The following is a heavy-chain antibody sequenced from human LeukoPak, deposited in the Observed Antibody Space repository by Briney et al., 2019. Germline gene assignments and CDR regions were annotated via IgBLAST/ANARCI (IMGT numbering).Heavy chain of an antibody. J-gene: IGHJ4*02. CDR3: ARGSHVDTAMALPPDH. D-gene: IGHD5-18*01. CDR2: INPSGGST. Sequence: ASVKVSCKASGYTFTSYYMHWVRQAPGQGLEWMGIINPSGGSTSYAQKFQGRVTMTRDTSTSTVYRELSSLRSEDTAVYFCARGSHVDTAMALPPDHWGQGTLVTVSS. V-gene: IGHV1-46*01. CDR1: GYTFTSYY.